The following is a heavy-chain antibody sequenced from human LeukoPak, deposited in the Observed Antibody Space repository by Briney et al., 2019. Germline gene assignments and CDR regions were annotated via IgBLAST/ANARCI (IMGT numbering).Heavy chain of an antibody. CDR1: GGSISSGGYY. CDR3: AREAVAGLFDI. CDR2: IYYSGST. Sequence: SETLSLTCTVSGGSISSGGYYWSWIRQHPGKGLEWIGYIYYSGSTYYNPSLKSRVTISVDTSKNQFSLKLSSATAADTAVYYCAREAVAGLFDIWGQGTMVTVSS. J-gene: IGHJ3*02. D-gene: IGHD6-19*01. V-gene: IGHV4-31*03.